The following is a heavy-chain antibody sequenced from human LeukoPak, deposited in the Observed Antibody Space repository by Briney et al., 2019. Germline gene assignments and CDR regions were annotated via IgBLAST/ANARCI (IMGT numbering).Heavy chain of an antibody. D-gene: IGHD5-18*01. J-gene: IGHJ4*02. V-gene: IGHV4-31*03. Sequence: ASQTLSLTCTVSGGSISIGGYYWSWIRQHPGKGLEWIGYSYYSGSTYHNPSLKSRVTISVDTSKNQFSLKLSSVTAADTAVYYYARDRDTAMGYFDYWGQGTLVTVSS. CDR3: ARDRDTAMGYFDY. CDR1: GGSISIGGYY. CDR2: SYYSGST.